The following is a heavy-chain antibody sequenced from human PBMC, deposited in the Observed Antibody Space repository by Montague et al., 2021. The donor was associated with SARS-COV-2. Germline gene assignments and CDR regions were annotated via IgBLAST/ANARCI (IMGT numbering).Heavy chain of an antibody. CDR1: GGSISFYY. CDR2: IYTSGST. J-gene: IGHJ4*02. CDR3: ARVVGFDIDY. Sequence: SETLSLTCTVSGGSISFYYWSWIRQPPGQGLEWIGYIYTSGSTNYNPSLKSRVTISVDTSKNQFSLKLSSVTAADTAVYYCARVVGFDIDYWGQGTLVTVSS. D-gene: IGHD2-21*01. V-gene: IGHV4-4*08.